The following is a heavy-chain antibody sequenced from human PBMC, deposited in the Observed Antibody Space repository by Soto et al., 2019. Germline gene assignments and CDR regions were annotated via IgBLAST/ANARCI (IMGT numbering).Heavy chain of an antibody. CDR3: ARDRDWEYGMDV. Sequence: GGSLRLSCAASGFTFSSYGMHWVRQAPGKGLEWVAVIWYDGSNKYYADSVKGRFTISRDNSKNTLYLQMNSLRAEDTAVYYCARDRDWEYGMDVWGQGTTVTVSS. D-gene: IGHD3-9*01. J-gene: IGHJ6*02. V-gene: IGHV3-33*01. CDR2: IWYDGSNK. CDR1: GFTFSSYG.